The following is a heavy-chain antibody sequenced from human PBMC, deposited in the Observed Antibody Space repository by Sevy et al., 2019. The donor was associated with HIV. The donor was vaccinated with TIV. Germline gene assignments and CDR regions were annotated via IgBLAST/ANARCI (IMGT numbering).Heavy chain of an antibody. D-gene: IGHD2-2*01. Sequence: ASVKVSCKASGYTFTSYYMHWVRQAPGQGLEWMGIINPSGGSTSYAQKFQGRVTMTRGTSTSTVYMELSSLRSEDTAVYYCARERWYCSSTSCPRAPSFDYWGQGTLVTVSS. J-gene: IGHJ4*02. CDR3: ARERWYCSSTSCPRAPSFDY. CDR1: GYTFTSYY. V-gene: IGHV1-46*01. CDR2: INPSGGST.